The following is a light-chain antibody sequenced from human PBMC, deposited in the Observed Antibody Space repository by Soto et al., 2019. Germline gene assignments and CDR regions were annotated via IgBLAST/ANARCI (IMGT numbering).Light chain of an antibody. CDR3: QQSYSTLLYT. CDR2: AAS. V-gene: IGKV1-39*01. Sequence: DIQMTQSPSPLSAFVEDRVTITCRASQSISSYLNWYQQKPGKAPKLLIYAASSLQSGVPSRFSGSGSGTDFTLTISSLQPEEFATYYCQQSYSTLLYTFGQGTKLEIK. J-gene: IGKJ2*01. CDR1: QSISSY.